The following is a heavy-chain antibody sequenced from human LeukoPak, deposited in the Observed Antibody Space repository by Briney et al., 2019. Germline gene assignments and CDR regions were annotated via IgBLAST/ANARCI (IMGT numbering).Heavy chain of an antibody. V-gene: IGHV1-18*04. CDR1: GYTFTGYY. CDR2: ISAYNGNT. J-gene: IGHJ4*02. D-gene: IGHD3-9*01. Sequence: VASVKVSCKASGYTFTGYYMHWVRQAPGQGLEWMGWISAYNGNTNYAQKLQGRVTMTTDTSTSTAYMELRSLRSDDTAVYYCARGRRDLYDILTGSLDYWGQGTLVTVSS. CDR3: ARGRRDLYDILTGSLDY.